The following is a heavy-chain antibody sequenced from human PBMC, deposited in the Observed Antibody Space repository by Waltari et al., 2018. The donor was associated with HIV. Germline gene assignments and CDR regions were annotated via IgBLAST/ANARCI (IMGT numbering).Heavy chain of an antibody. J-gene: IGHJ4*02. CDR1: GIPFKNYW. V-gene: IGHV3-7*01. CDR2: INEDGSET. D-gene: IGHD6-13*01. Sequence: EVQLVGLGGGWVRPGGSWDLSCSASGIPFKNYWVNWVRQAPGKWLEWVANINEDGSETDDVDSLKGRITISRDNAEKSFYMQMNNVTVDDTAVYYCATDSAAAGPWSFAYWGQGPRSSSP. CDR3: ATDSAAAGPWSFAY.